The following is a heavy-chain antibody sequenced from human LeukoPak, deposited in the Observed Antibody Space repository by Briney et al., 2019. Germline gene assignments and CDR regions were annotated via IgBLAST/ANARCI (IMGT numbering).Heavy chain of an antibody. V-gene: IGHV4-34*01. CDR2: INHSGST. J-gene: IGHJ4*02. Sequence: SETLSFTCAVCGGSFSGYYWSWIRQPPGKGLEWIGEINHSGSTNYNPSLKSRVTISVDTSKNQFSLKLSSVTAADTAVYYCARAEAGKPFDYWGQGTLVTVSS. D-gene: IGHD4-23*01. CDR1: GGSFSGYY. CDR3: ARAEAGKPFDY.